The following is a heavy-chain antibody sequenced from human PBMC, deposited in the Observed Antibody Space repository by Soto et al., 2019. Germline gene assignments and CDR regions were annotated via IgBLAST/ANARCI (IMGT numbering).Heavy chain of an antibody. J-gene: IGHJ5*02. CDR2: IHSSGIT. CDR3: AGQWSAGYGAFDP. CDR1: GGSVNNDKW. D-gene: IGHD3-9*01. V-gene: IGHV4-4*02. Sequence: QVQLQESGPGLVKPSGTLSLTCAVSGGSVNNDKWWSWVRQPPGKGLDWIGEIHSSGITNYNPSLKGRASIFVDKFKHQFSVKLTSVTAADTGVYFCAGQWSAGYGAFDPWGQGTLVTVSS.